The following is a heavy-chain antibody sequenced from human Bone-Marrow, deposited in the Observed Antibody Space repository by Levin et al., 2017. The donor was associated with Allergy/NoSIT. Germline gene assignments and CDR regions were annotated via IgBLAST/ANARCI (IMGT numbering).Heavy chain of an antibody. V-gene: IGHV3-30*04. CDR3: ARDFVAMVRGAPNYYYYGMDV. CDR1: GFTFSSYA. CDR2: ISYDGSNK. D-gene: IGHD3-10*01. J-gene: IGHJ6*02. Sequence: PGGSLRLSCAASGFTFSSYAMHWVRQAPGKGLEWVAVISYDGSNKYYADSVKGRFTISRDNSKNTLYLQMNSLRAEDTAVYYCARDFVAMVRGAPNYYYYGMDVWGQGTTVTVSS.